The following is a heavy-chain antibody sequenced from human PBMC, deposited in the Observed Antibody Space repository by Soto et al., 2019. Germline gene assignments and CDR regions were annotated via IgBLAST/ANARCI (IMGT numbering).Heavy chain of an antibody. V-gene: IGHV1-18*01. CDR1: GYTFTSYG. CDR2: ISAYNGNT. J-gene: IGHJ4*02. Sequence: QVQLVQSGAEVKKPGASVKVSCKASGYTFTSYGISWVRQAPGQGLEWMGWISAYNGNTNYAQKLQGRVTTTTDTAKSTANMERRSLRFDDTAVYYWGRDRGGDALDYWGQGTLVTVSS. CDR3: GRDRGGDALDY. D-gene: IGHD3-10*01.